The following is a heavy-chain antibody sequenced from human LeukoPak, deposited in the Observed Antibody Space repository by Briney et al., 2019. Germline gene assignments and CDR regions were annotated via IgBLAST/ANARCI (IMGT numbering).Heavy chain of an antibody. V-gene: IGHV4-30-4*01. Sequence: KPSETLSLTCSVSGGSVSSGDYYWSWIRQPPGKGLEWIGYFYYSGTTYYNPSPKSRLTVSLDTSNNQFSLKLSSVTAAATAVYYCARVDGFWNSFDPWGQGTLVIVSS. CDR2: FYYSGTT. J-gene: IGHJ5*02. D-gene: IGHD3-3*01. CDR3: ARVDGFWNSFDP. CDR1: GGSVSSGDYY.